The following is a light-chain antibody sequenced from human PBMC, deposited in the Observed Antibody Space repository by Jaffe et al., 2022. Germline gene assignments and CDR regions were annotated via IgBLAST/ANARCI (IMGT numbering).Light chain of an antibody. Sequence: QSALTQPASVSGSPGQSITISCTGTSSDVGGYNFVSWYQQHPGKAPKLIIYDVSDRPSGVSNRFSGSKSGNTASLTISGLQAEDEADYYCNSYTSSSTQNVFGTGTKVTVL. J-gene: IGLJ1*01. V-gene: IGLV2-14*03. CDR2: DVS. CDR3: NSYTSSSTQNV. CDR1: SSDVGGYNF.